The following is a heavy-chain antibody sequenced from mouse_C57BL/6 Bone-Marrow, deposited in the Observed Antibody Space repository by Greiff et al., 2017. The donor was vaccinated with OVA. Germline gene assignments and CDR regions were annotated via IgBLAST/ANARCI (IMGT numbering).Heavy chain of an antibody. J-gene: IGHJ1*03. V-gene: IGHV1-69*01. CDR1: GYTFTSYW. CDR2: IDPSDSYT. D-gene: IGHD1-1*01. CDR3: ARKGGGTTVVYWYFDV. Sequence: VKLQQPGAELVMPGASVKLSCKASGYTFTSYWMHWVKQRPGQGLEWIGEIDPSDSYTNYNQKFKGKSTLTVDKSSSTAYMQLSSLTSEASAVYYCARKGGGTTVVYWYFDVWGTGTTVTVSS.